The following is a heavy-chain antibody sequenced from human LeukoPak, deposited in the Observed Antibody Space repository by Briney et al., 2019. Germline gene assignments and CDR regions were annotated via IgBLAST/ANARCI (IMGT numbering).Heavy chain of an antibody. CDR2: ISDSSSLT. Sequence: PGGALRLSCVASGFTFSSFGMNWVRPAPGKGRTWVSYISDSSSLTYYADSVKGRFTISRDNAKNSLSLQLNSLRDEDTAVYFCAKVIRGGYGMDVWGQGTTVTVSS. CDR1: GFTFSSFG. J-gene: IGHJ6*02. CDR3: AKVIRGGYGMDV. V-gene: IGHV3-48*02. D-gene: IGHD3-10*01.